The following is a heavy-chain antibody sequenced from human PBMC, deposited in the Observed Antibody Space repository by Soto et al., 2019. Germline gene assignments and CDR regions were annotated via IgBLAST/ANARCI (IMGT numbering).Heavy chain of an antibody. CDR1: GYTFTSYD. Sequence: ASVKVSCKASGYTFTSYDINWVRQATGQGLEWMGWMNPNSGNTGYAQKFQGRVTMTRNTSISTAYMELSSLRSEDTAVYYCARGRPAYYDYVWGSRDPLMVDYWGQGTLVTVSS. V-gene: IGHV1-8*01. CDR2: MNPNSGNT. J-gene: IGHJ4*02. D-gene: IGHD3-16*01. CDR3: ARGRPAYYDYVWGSRDPLMVDY.